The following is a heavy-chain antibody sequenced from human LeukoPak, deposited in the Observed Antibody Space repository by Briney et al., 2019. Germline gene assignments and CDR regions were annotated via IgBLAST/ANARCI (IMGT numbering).Heavy chain of an antibody. J-gene: IGHJ1*01. D-gene: IGHD2-15*01. CDR2: VYYSGKT. V-gene: IGHV4-39*02. Sequence: SETLSLTCTVAGGSVSSSTYYWGWIRQPPAKGLEWIGTVYYSGKTFYNPSLKSRVTISVDTSRNHFSLNLSSVTAADTAVYYCATLPWCSSGHCYSGDFWGQGILVTVSS. CDR1: GGSVSSSTYY. CDR3: ATLPWCSSGHCYSGDF.